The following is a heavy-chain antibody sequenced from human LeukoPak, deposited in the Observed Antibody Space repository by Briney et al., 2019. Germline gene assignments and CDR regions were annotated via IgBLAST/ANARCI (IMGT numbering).Heavy chain of an antibody. Sequence: SETLSLTCTVSGGPIGSSSSYWGWIRQPPGKGLEWIGSIFYDGRTQYNPSLKSRVTISVDTSKNQFSLKLTSVTAADTAVYYCARDSRAAADFDYWGQGTRVTVSS. J-gene: IGHJ4*02. V-gene: IGHV4-39*07. CDR2: IFYDGRT. CDR1: GGPIGSSSSY. CDR3: ARDSRAAADFDY. D-gene: IGHD6-13*01.